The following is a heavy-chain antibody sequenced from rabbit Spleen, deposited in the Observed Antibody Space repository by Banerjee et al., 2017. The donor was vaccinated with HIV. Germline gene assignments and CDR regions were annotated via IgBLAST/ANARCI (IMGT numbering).Heavy chain of an antibody. CDR3: ARDAGSSFSTYGMDL. D-gene: IGHD8-1*01. V-gene: IGHV1S45*01. CDR1: GFDLSGYYY. Sequence: QEQLEESGGGLVKPGASLTLTCKASGFDLSGYYYMCWVRQAPGKGLEWIACIVVGSSGTTYYATWAKGRFTISKTSSTTVTLQMTSLTAADTATYFCARDAGSSFSTYGMDLWGPGTLVTVS. J-gene: IGHJ6*01. CDR2: IVVGSSGTT.